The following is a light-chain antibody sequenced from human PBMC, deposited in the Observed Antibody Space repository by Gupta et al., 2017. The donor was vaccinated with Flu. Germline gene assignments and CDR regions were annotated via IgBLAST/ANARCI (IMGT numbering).Light chain of an antibody. CDR3: SSYTSSTTLV. V-gene: IGLV2-14*01. CDR2: DVN. Sequence: QSALTQPASVSASPGQSITISCTGTSSDIGGYNSVSWYQQHPGKAPKVMIYDVNKRPSGVATRFSGSKSGNTASLTVSGLQAEDEADYYCSSYTSSTTLVFGGGTKLTVL. J-gene: IGLJ3*02. CDR1: SSDIGGYNS.